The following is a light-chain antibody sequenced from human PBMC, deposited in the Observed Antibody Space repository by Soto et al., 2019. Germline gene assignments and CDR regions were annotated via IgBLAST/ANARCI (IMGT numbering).Light chain of an antibody. CDR2: DVS. CDR3: CSYTTSNTRQIV. Sequence: HSDLTQPASVSGFPGQSITISCTGTSSDVGGYNYVSWYQHHPGKAPKLMIYDVSNRPSGVSNRFSGSKSGNTASLTISGLQPEDEADYYCCSYTTSNTRQIVFGTGTRSPS. CDR1: SSDVGGYNY. V-gene: IGLV2-14*03. J-gene: IGLJ1*01.